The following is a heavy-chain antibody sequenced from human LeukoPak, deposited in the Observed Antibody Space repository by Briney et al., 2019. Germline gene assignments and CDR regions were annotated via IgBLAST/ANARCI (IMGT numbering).Heavy chain of an antibody. Sequence: GGSLRLSCAASGFTFSSYSMNWVRQAPGKGLEWVSSISSSSSYIYYADSVKGRFTISRDNAKNSLYLQMNSLRAEDTAVYYCARDADTAMVTGGYFDYWGQGTLVTVSS. CDR1: GFTFSSYS. D-gene: IGHD5-18*01. CDR3: ARDADTAMVTGGYFDY. J-gene: IGHJ4*02. V-gene: IGHV3-21*01. CDR2: ISSSSSYI.